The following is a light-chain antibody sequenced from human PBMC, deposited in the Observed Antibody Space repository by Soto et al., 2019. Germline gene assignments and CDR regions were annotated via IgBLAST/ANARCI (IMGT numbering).Light chain of an antibody. V-gene: IGLV2-14*03. CDR2: DVS. CDR3: SSCTSTNTLV. Sequence: QSALTQPASVSGSPGRSITISCTGTSSDVGGYNFVSWYQQHPGKAPKLIIYDVSNRPSGVSNRFSGSKSDNTASLTISGLQAEDEADYYCSSCTSTNTLVFGGGTKVTVL. J-gene: IGLJ2*01. CDR1: SSDVGGYNF.